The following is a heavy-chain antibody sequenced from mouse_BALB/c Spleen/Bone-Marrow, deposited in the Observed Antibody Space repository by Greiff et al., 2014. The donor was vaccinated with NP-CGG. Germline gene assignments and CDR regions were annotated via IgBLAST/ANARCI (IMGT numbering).Heavy chain of an antibody. V-gene: IGHV1S81*02. CDR1: GYTFTSYY. CDR3: TRPYYGYVGYAY. Sequence: VKLQESGAELVKPGASVKLSCKASGYTFTSYYMYWVKQRPGQGLEWIGEINPSNGGTNFNEKFKSKATLTVDKSSSTAYMQLSSLTFEDSAIYYCTRPYYGYVGYAYWGQGTLVTVSA. J-gene: IGHJ3*01. CDR2: INPSNGGT. D-gene: IGHD1-2*01.